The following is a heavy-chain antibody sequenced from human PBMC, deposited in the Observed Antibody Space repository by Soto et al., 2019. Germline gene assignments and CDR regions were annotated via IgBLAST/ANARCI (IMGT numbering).Heavy chain of an antibody. CDR1: GGSFSGYY. Sequence: KPSETLSLTCAVYGGSFSGYYWSWIRQPPGKGLEWIGEINHSGSTNYNPSLKSRVTISVDTSKNQFSLKLSSVTAADTAVYYCARVGVVPAARRYYYYYGMDVWGQGTTVTVSS. V-gene: IGHV4-34*01. CDR3: ARVGVVPAARRYYYYYGMDV. D-gene: IGHD2-2*01. J-gene: IGHJ6*02. CDR2: INHSGST.